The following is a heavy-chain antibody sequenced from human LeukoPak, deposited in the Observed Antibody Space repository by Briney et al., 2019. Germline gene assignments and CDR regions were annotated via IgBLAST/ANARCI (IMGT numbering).Heavy chain of an antibody. Sequence: GGSLRLSCAASGFTFSSYAMSWVRQAPGKGLEWVSGISGSGGSTYYADSVKGRFTISRDSSKNTLYLQMNSLRAEDTAVYYCAKDPSGWYAFDIWGQGTMVTVSS. CDR3: AKDPSGWYAFDI. J-gene: IGHJ3*02. V-gene: IGHV3-23*01. CDR2: ISGSGGST. D-gene: IGHD6-19*01. CDR1: GFTFSSYA.